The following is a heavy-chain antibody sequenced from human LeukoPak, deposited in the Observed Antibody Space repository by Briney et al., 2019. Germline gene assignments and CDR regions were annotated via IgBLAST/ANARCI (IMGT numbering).Heavy chain of an antibody. J-gene: IGHJ4*02. D-gene: IGHD5-18*01. CDR1: GFTFSSYS. V-gene: IGHV3-21*01. CDR3: ARGILRKGGAYFDY. CDR2: ISSSSSYI. Sequence: PGGSLRLSCAASGFTFSSYSMNWVRQAPGKGLEWVSSISSSSSYIYYADSVKGRFTISRDNAKNSLYLQMNSLRAEDTAVYYCARGILRKGGAYFDYWGQGTLVTVSS.